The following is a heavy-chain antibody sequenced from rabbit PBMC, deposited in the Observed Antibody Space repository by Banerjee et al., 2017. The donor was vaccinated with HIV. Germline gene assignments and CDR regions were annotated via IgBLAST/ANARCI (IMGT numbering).Heavy chain of an antibody. D-gene: IGHD2-1*01. CDR1: GFSFSSSYW. CDR2: IYTGSSGST. V-gene: IGHV1S45*01. J-gene: IGHJ4*01. Sequence: QEQLEESGGDLVKPEGSLTLTCTASGFSFSSSYWICWVRQAPGKGLEWIACIYTGSSGSTYYASWAKGRFTISKTSSTTVTLQMTSQTAADTATYFCTKSGDIYYFNLWGPGTLVTVS. CDR3: TKSGDIYYFNL.